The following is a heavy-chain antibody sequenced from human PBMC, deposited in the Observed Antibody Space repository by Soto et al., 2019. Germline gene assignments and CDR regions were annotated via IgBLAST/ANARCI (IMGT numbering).Heavy chain of an antibody. CDR1: GFTFSSYW. V-gene: IGHV3-7*01. J-gene: IGHJ6*03. D-gene: IGHD3-10*01. CDR3: GRDYWGVIYPYYYRAV. Sequence: EVQLVESGGGLVQPGGSLRLSCAASGFTFSSYWMSWVRQAPGKGLEWVANIKQDGSEKYYVDSVKGRFTISRDNAKNSLYLQMNSLRAEDTAVYYWGRDYWGVIYPYYYRAVGGKGTTVTVSS. CDR2: IKQDGSEK.